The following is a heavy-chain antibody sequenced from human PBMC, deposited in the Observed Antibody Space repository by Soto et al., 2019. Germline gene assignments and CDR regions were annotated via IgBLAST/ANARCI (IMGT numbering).Heavy chain of an antibody. CDR3: ATVKPHTTPPYSYYSYSMDA. CDR1: GYTLTELS. CDR2: FDPEDGET. J-gene: IGHJ6*03. V-gene: IGHV1-24*01. Sequence: GASVKVSCKVSGYTLTELSMHWVRQAPGKGLEWMGGFDPEDGETIYAQKFQGRVTMTEDTSTDTAYMELSSLRSEDTAVYYCATVKPHTTPPYSYYSYSMDAWGKGPRVTLPS. D-gene: IGHD1-1*01.